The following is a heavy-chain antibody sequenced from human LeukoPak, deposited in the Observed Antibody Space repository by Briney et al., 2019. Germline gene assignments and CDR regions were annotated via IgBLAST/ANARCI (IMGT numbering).Heavy chain of an antibody. J-gene: IGHJ4*02. Sequence: SETLSLTCTVSGGSISSYYWSWIRQPPGKGPEWIGYIYYSGSTNYNPSLKSRVTISVDTSKNQFSLKLSSVTAADTAVYYCARGKTNFDYWGQGTLVTVSS. CDR3: ARGKTNFDY. CDR2: IYYSGST. V-gene: IGHV4-59*01. CDR1: GGSISSYY.